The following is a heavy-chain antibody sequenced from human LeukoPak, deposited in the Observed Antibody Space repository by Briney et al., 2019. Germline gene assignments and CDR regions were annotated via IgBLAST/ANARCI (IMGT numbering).Heavy chain of an antibody. D-gene: IGHD3-22*01. CDR1: GFTFSSYD. V-gene: IGHV3-30*18. Sequence: GGSPRLSCAASGFTFSSYDMHWVRQAPGKGLEWVAVISHDGSNKYYADCVKGRFTISRDNSKNTLYLQMNSLRAEDTAVYHCAKVTNYYDLYGAFHIWGQGTMVTVSS. CDR3: AKVTNYYDLYGAFHI. CDR2: ISHDGSNK. J-gene: IGHJ3*02.